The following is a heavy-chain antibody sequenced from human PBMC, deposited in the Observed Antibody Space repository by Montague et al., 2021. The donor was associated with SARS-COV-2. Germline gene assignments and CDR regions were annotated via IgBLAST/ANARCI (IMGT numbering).Heavy chain of an antibody. CDR3: ARGCVTRAGFDF. Sequence: SETLSLTCTVSGYSIGTGYYWGCSQQSPGRGLECIGSNYLHGNAYNNPSLNSGVTISLDTTNNQFSTRLTSVTAADTAVYYSARGCVTRAGFDFWGQGIRVIVSS. CDR2: NYLHGNA. CDR1: GYSIGTGYY. D-gene: IGHD2-21*02. J-gene: IGHJ4*02. V-gene: IGHV4-38-2*02.